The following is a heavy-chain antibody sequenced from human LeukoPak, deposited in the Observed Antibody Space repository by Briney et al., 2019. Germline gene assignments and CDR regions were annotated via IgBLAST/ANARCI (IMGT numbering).Heavy chain of an antibody. CDR3: ARVVYGMDV. J-gene: IGHJ6*02. V-gene: IGHV4-59*12. CDR1: GGSISSYY. Sequence: PSETLSLTCTVSGGSISSYYWSWIRQPPGKGLEWIGYISYSGSTNYNPSLKSRVTISVDTSKNQFSLKLSSVTAADTAVYYCARVVYGMDVWGQGTTVTVSS. CDR2: ISYSGST.